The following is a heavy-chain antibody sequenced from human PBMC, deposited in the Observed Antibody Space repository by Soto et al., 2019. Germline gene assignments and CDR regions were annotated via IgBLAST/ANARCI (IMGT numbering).Heavy chain of an antibody. J-gene: IGHJ5*02. CDR1: GFTFSTHA. D-gene: IGHD6-13*01. CDR2: VSFDGSKK. V-gene: IGHV3-30*14. Sequence: VQLVESGGGVVQPGRSLRLSCAASGFTFSTHAMHWVRHAPGKGLECAAIVSFDGSKKYYADSVKGRFTISRDNSKNTLYLPMSGLTPADTAFYYCARDQTGITTAGGGLIDRGGQGTLVTVSS. CDR3: ARDQTGITTAGGGLIDR.